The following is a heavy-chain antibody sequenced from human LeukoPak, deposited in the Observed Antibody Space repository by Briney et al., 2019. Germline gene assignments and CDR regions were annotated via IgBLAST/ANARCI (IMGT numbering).Heavy chain of an antibody. D-gene: IGHD1-14*01. CDR2: ISYDGSNK. V-gene: IGHV3-30*03. Sequence: GGSLRLSCAASGFTFSSYGMHWVRQAPGKGLEWVAVISYDGSNKYYADSVKGRFTISRDNSKNTLYLQMNSLRAEDTAVYYCATLHPYRGCDYWGQGTLVTVSS. CDR3: ATLHPYRGCDY. J-gene: IGHJ4*02. CDR1: GFTFSSYG.